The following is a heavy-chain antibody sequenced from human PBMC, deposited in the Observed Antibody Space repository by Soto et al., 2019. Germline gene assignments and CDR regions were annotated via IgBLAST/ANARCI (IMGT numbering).Heavy chain of an antibody. Sequence: SETLSLTCTVSGSSICSGDYYGSWIRQPPGKGLEWIGYIYYSGSTYYNPSLKSRVTISVDTSKNQFSLKLSSVTAADTAVYYCARESSGHYVDYWGQGTLVTVSS. D-gene: IGHD3-22*01. CDR3: ARESSGHYVDY. V-gene: IGHV4-30-4*01. CDR1: GSSICSGDYY. J-gene: IGHJ4*02. CDR2: IYYSGST.